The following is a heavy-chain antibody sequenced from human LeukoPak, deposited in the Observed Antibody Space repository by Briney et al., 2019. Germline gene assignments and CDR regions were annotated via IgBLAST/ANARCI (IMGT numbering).Heavy chain of an antibody. V-gene: IGHV5-51*01. J-gene: IGHJ5*02. CDR1: GYSFTNFW. CDR3: ASGYSSSWYLDWFDP. CDR2: IYPGDSDT. D-gene: IGHD6-13*01. Sequence: GESLKISCKGSGYSFTNFWIGWVRQMPGKGLEWVGTIYPGDSDTRYSPSFQGQVTISADKSISTAYLQWSSLKASDTAMYYCASGYSSSWYLDWFDPWGQGTLVTVSS.